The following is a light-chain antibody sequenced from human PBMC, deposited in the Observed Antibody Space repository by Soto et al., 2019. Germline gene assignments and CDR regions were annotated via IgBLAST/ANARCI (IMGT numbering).Light chain of an antibody. CDR1: QSVSSN. CDR3: QQRQYGPPIT. J-gene: IGKJ5*01. V-gene: IGKV3-15*01. CDR2: DAS. Sequence: EIAMTQYPATLSVSPGERATLSCMASQSVSSNLAWYQQKPGQAPRLLISDASTRATGIPARFSGSGSGTEFTLTISSLQSEDFAVYYCQQRQYGPPITFGQGTRLEIK.